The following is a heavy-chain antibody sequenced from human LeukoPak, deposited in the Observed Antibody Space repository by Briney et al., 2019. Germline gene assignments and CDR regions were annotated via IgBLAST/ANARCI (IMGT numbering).Heavy chain of an antibody. Sequence: GGSLRLSCVASGFNFNSHTMNWVRQAPGKGLEWVSSISMSSTHIYYADSVQGRFTIARDNAKNSLYLQMSSLRAEDTAVYFCAGDGRIASAGLDYWGQGILVTVSS. D-gene: IGHD6-13*01. CDR3: AGDGRIASAGLDY. J-gene: IGHJ4*02. CDR2: ISMSSTHI. V-gene: IGHV3-21*01. CDR1: GFNFNSHT.